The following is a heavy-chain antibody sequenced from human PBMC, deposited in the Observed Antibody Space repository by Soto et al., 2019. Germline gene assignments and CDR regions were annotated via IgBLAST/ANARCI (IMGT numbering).Heavy chain of an antibody. J-gene: IGHJ3*02. Sequence: QVQLVESGGGVVQPGRSLRLSCAASGFTLNNSGMHWVRQAPGKGLEWVAVIWYDGSTEFYADSVKGRFAISRDTSKSTMYLLMNSLRAEDTAVYYCARTDIRHDAFDIWSQGTQVTVSS. D-gene: IGHD2-21*02. CDR2: IWYDGSTE. V-gene: IGHV3-33*01. CDR3: ARTDIRHDAFDI. CDR1: GFTLNNSG.